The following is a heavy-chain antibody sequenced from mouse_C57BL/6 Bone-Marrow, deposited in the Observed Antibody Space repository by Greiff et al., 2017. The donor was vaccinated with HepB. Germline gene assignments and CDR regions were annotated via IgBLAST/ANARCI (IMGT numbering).Heavy chain of an antibody. CDR2: ILPSIGRT. Sequence: QVHVKQSGSELRSPGSSVKLSCKDFDSEVFPIAYMSWVRQKPGHGFEWIGGILPSIGRTIYGEKFEDKATLDADTLSNTAYLELNSLTSEDSAIYYCARFGYYGSSRGYFDYWGQGTTLTVSS. CDR1: DSEVFPIAY. D-gene: IGHD1-1*01. J-gene: IGHJ2*01. V-gene: IGHV15-2*01. CDR3: ARFGYYGSSRGYFDY.